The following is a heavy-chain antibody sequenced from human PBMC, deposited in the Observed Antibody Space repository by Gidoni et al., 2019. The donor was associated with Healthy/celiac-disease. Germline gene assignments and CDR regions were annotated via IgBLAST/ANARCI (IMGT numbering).Heavy chain of an antibody. CDR3: ASSGSSWYGYYYGMDV. J-gene: IGHJ6*02. CDR2: IYSGGST. Sequence: EVQLVESGGGLVQPGGSLRLSCPASGFTVSSNYMSWVRQAPGKGLEWVSVIYSGGSTYYADSVKGRFTISRDNSKNTLYLQMNSLRAEDTAVYYCASSGSSWYGYYYGMDVWGQGTTVTVSS. V-gene: IGHV3-66*01. CDR1: GFTVSSNY. D-gene: IGHD6-13*01.